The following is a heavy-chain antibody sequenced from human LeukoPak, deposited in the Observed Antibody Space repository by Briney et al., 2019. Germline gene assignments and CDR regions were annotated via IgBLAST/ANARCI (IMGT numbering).Heavy chain of an antibody. CDR3: ARGTIAVAGIGYFDY. CDR1: GGSISSGYYY. V-gene: IGHV4-31*03. Sequence: SQTLSLTCTVSGGSISSGYYYWSWIRQHPGKGLEWIGYIFYSGNTYYNPSLKSRVTISADSSKNQFSLKVNSVTAADTAVYYCARGTIAVAGIGYFDYWGQGTLVTVSS. J-gene: IGHJ4*02. D-gene: IGHD6-19*01. CDR2: IFYSGNT.